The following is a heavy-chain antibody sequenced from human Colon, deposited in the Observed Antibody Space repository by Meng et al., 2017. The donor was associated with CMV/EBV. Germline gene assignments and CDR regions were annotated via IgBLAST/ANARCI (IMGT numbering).Heavy chain of an antibody. CDR3: AREQLGSGRLHS. CDR1: GGSISSGDYY. V-gene: IGHV4-30-4*08. D-gene: IGHD3-10*01. CDR2: IFYSGST. J-gene: IGHJ5*02. Sequence: VALQESGPGLVKPSQTLSLPCAVSGGSISSGDYYWTWIRQSPGKGLEWIGYIFYSGSTFYNPSLKSRLMISVDTTKNQFSLKLTSVTAADTAVYYCAREQLGSGRLHSWGQGTLVTVSS.